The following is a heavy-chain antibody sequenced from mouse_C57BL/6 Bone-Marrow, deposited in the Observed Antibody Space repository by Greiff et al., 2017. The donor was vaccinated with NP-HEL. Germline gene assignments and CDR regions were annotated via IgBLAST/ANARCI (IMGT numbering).Heavy chain of an antibody. J-gene: IGHJ2*01. CDR1: GYTFTSYG. V-gene: IGHV1-81*01. CDR2: IYPRSGNT. D-gene: IGHD3-2*02. CDR3: ALDSSGYVGDY. Sequence: QVQLKESGAELARPGASVKLSCKASGYTFTSYGISWVKQRTGQGLEWIGEIYPRSGNTYYNEKFKGKATLTADKSSSTAYMELRSLTSEDSAVYFCALDSSGYVGDYWGQGTTLTVSS.